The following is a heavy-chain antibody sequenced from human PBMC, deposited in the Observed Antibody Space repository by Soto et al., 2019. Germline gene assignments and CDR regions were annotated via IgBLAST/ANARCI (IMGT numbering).Heavy chain of an antibody. CDR1: GYTFTGYY. V-gene: IGHV1-2*04. D-gene: IGHD1-20*01. CDR3: ARSSIGITGTDDAFDI. Sequence: SVKVSCKASGYTFTGYYMHWVRQAPVQGLEWMGWINPNSGGTNYAQKFQGWVTMTRDTSISTAYMELSRLRSDDTAVYYCARSSIGITGTDDAFDIWGQGTMVTVSS. CDR2: INPNSGGT. J-gene: IGHJ3*02.